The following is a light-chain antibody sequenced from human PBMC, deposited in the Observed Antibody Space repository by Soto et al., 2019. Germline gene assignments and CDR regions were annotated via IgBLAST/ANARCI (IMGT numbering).Light chain of an antibody. CDR3: QQRSDWPPLT. CDR2: DAS. V-gene: IGKV3-11*01. CDR1: QNISSY. Sequence: EIVLTQSPATLSLSPGEGATLSCRASQNISSYLAWYQQKPGQAPRLLIYDASNRATGIPARFSGSGSGTDFTLTISSLEPEDFAVYYCQQRSDWPPLTFGGGTKVDIK. J-gene: IGKJ4*01.